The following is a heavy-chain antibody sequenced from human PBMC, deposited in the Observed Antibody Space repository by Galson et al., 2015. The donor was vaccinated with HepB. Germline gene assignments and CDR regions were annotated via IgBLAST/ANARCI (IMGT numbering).Heavy chain of an antibody. J-gene: IGHJ4*02. CDR1: GFTFSSYS. D-gene: IGHD3-10*01. CDR2: ISSSSSYI. V-gene: IGHV3-21*01. CDR3: ARNMVRGDIDY. Sequence: SLRLSCAASGFTFSSYSMNWVRQAPGKGLEWVSSISSSSSYIYYADSVKGRFTISRDNAKNSLYLQMNSLRAEDTAVYYCARNMVRGDIDYWGQGTLVTVSS.